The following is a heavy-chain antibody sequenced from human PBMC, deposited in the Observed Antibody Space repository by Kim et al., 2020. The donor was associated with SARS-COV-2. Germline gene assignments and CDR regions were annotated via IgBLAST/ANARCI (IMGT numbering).Heavy chain of an antibody. J-gene: IGHJ4*02. CDR1: GLSFNDSD. CDR2: ISTRGESI. CDR3: ARSGNGYNAFGI. Sequence: GGSLRLSCAASGLSFNDSDMNWVRQAPGKGLEWLSFISTRGESIFYADSVEGRFTISRDNAKNSLYLQMNYLRDEDTAVYYCARSGNGYNAFGIWGQGVLVTVSS. V-gene: IGHV3-11*01. D-gene: IGHD5-12*01.